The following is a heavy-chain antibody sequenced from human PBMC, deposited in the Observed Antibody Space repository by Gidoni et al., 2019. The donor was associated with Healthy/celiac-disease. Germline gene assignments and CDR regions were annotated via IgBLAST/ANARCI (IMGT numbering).Heavy chain of an antibody. V-gene: IGHV3-30-3*01. J-gene: IGHJ4*02. CDR1: GFTFSSYA. Sequence: QVQLAESGGGVVQPGRSLRLSCAASGFTFSSYAMHWVRQAPGKGLEWVAVISYDGSNKYYADSVKGRFTISRDNSKNTLYLQMNSLRAEDTAVYYCARDRAAAGSLGYFDYWGQGTLVTVSS. D-gene: IGHD6-13*01. CDR3: ARDRAAAGSLGYFDY. CDR2: ISYDGSNK.